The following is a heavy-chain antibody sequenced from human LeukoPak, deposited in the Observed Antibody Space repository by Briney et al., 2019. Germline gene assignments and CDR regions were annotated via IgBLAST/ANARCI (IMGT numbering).Heavy chain of an antibody. CDR1: GFTFSSYA. J-gene: IGHJ4*02. CDR3: ASDCSGGSCYFDY. Sequence: GGSLRLSCAASGFTFSSYAMGWVRQAPGKGLEWVSAISGSGGSTYYADSVKGRFTISRDNSKNTLYLQMNSLRAEDTAVYYCASDCSGGSCYFDYWGQGTLVTVFS. CDR2: ISGSGGST. V-gene: IGHV3-23*01. D-gene: IGHD2-15*01.